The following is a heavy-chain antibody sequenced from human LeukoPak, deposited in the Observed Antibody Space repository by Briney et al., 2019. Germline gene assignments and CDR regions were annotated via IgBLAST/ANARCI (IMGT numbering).Heavy chain of an antibody. CDR1: GFTLSTYA. D-gene: IGHD2/OR15-2a*01. Sequence: GGSPRLSCAASGFTLSTYAMTWVRQAPGKGLEWVSGISDGTYYADSVEGRFTISGENSKNTLYLQMNSLRAEDTASSFCAKGASMLRGSDFFYYMDVWGKGTTVTVSS. V-gene: IGHV3-23*01. CDR3: AKGASMLRGSDFFYYMDV. J-gene: IGHJ6*03. CDR2: ISDGT.